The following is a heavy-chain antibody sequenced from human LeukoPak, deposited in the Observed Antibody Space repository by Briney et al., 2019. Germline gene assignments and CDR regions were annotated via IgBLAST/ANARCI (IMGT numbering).Heavy chain of an antibody. D-gene: IGHD6-19*01. CDR2: IYSGGST. CDR1: GFTVSSNY. Sequence: GGSLTLSCAASGFTVSSNYMSWVRQAPGKGLERVSVIYSGGSTYYADSVKGRFTISRDNSKNTLYLQMNSLRAEDTAVYYCAKINSGWYYFDYWGQGTLVTVSS. J-gene: IGHJ4*02. V-gene: IGHV3-53*01. CDR3: AKINSGWYYFDY.